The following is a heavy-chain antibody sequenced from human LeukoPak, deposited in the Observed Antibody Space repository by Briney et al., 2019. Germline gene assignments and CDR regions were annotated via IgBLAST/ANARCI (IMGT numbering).Heavy chain of an antibody. Sequence: SEILSLTCTVSGGSISSSSYYWGWIRQPPGKGLEWIGSIYYSGSTYYNPSLKSRVTISVDTSKNQFSLKLSSVTAADTAVYYCARDGPYRSWFDPWGQGTLVTVSS. CDR1: GGSISSSSYY. CDR3: ARDGPYRSWFDP. J-gene: IGHJ5*02. D-gene: IGHD1-26*01. CDR2: IYYSGST. V-gene: IGHV4-39*07.